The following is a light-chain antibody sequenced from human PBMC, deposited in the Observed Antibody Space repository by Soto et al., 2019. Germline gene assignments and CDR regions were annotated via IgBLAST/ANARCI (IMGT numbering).Light chain of an antibody. CDR1: QSVSRSF. CDR3: QQYGSSPT. V-gene: IGKV3-20*01. J-gene: IGKJ1*01. CDR2: GAS. Sequence: EIVLTQSPGTLSLSPGERATLSCRASQSVSRSFLAWYQQKPGQAPRLLIYGASSRATGIPDRFSGGGSGTDFTLTINRLEPEDLAVYYCQQYGSSPTFGQGTKVEIK.